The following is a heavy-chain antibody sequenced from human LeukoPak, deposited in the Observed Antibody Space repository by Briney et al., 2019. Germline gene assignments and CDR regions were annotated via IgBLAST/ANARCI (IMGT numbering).Heavy chain of an antibody. J-gene: IGHJ4*02. D-gene: IGHD7-27*01. Sequence: PSETLSLTCTASGGSISSYYWSWIRQPPGKGLEWIGYIYYSGSTNYNPSLKSRVTISVDTSKNQFSLKLSSVTAADTAVYYCARDRAGDIDYWGQGTLVTVSS. V-gene: IGHV4-59*01. CDR1: GGSISSYY. CDR3: ARDRAGDIDY. CDR2: IYYSGST.